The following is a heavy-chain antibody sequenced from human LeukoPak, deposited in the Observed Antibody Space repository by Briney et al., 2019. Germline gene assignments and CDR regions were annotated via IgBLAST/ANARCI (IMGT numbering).Heavy chain of an antibody. D-gene: IGHD6-13*01. Sequence: PGRSLRLSCEASGFSFSTYGMHWVRQAPGKGLEWVALIWFDGSNKHYADSVKGRFTISRDNSKNTMYLQMDSLRAEDTAVYYCAKDDLYSSRKKNLFDYWGQGTLVTVSS. CDR1: GFSFSTYG. V-gene: IGHV3-33*06. CDR3: AKDDLYSSRKKNLFDY. CDR2: IWFDGSNK. J-gene: IGHJ4*02.